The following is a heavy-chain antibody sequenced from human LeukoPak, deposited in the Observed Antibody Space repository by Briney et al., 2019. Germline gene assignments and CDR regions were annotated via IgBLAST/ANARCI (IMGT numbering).Heavy chain of an antibody. CDR2: ISAYNGNT. CDR1: GYTFTSYG. V-gene: IGHV1-18*01. D-gene: IGHD3-22*01. J-gene: IGHJ5*02. Sequence: ASVKVSCKASGYTFTSYGISWLRQAPGQGLKWMGWISAYNGNTNYPQKLQGRVTMTTDTSTSTAYMELRSLRSDDTAVYYCASTHGVVWWFDPWGQGTLVTVSS. CDR3: ASTHGVVWWFDP.